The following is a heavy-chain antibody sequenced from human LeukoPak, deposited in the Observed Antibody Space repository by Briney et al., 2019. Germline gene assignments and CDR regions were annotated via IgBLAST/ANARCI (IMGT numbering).Heavy chain of an antibody. D-gene: IGHD3-16*01. Sequence: PGGSLRLSCAASGFTSSSYSMDWVRQAPGKGLEWVSYSICSSSTIYYADSVKGRFTIPRDNAKTSLYLQMNSLRAEDTAVYYCARVGFAPYTGALDYWGQGTLVTVSS. V-gene: IGHV3-48*01. CDR1: GFTSSSYS. J-gene: IGHJ4*02. CDR2: SICSSSTI. CDR3: ARVGFAPYTGALDY.